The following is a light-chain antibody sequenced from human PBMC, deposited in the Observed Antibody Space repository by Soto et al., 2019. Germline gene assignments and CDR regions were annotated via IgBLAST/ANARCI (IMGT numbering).Light chain of an antibody. Sequence: LTHAPAALSASVVRGVSITCMASQSLGSNLAWYQHKPGQAPRLLIYRASSRATGIPDRFSGSGSGTDFSLTIRRLEPEDFAVYYCQQQGDSPPITCGQGKRLEIK. CDR2: RAS. CDR3: QQQGDSPPIT. V-gene: IGKV3-20*01. J-gene: IGKJ5*01. CDR1: QSLGSN.